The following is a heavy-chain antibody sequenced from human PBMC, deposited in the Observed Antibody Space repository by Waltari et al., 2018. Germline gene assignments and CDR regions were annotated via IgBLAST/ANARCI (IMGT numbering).Heavy chain of an antibody. V-gene: IGHV1-2*02. CDR1: GYTFTGYY. Sequence: QVQLVQSGAEVKKPGASVKVSCKASGYTFTGYYMHWVRQAPGQGLEWMGWINPNSGGTNYAQKFQGRVTMTRDTSISTAYMELSRLRSDDTAVYYCASRRCSSTSCYFYWFDPWGQGTLDTVSS. J-gene: IGHJ5*02. D-gene: IGHD2-2*01. CDR2: INPNSGGT. CDR3: ASRRCSSTSCYFYWFDP.